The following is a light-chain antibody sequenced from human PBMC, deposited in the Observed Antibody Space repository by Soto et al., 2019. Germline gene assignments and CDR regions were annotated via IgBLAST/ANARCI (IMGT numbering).Light chain of an antibody. Sequence: EIVMTQSPATLSVSPGERATLSCRASQSVSSNLAWFQQRPGQAPRLLIYGASTRATGVPARFSGSGSGTEFTLTISSLLSEDCTIYYCQHYNNWPLTFGGGTKVEIK. CDR3: QHYNNWPLT. CDR2: GAS. V-gene: IGKV3-15*01. CDR1: QSVSSN. J-gene: IGKJ4*01.